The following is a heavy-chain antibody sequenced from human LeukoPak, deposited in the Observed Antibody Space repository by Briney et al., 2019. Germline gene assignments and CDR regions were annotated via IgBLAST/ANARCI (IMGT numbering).Heavy chain of an antibody. D-gene: IGHD2-21*02. CDR2: IYSGGST. J-gene: IGHJ5*02. V-gene: IGHV3-53*01. Sequence: GGSLRLSCAVSGFTASSNYMSWVRQAPGKWLEWVSVIYSGGSTYYADSVKGRFTISRDNSKNTLYLQMNSLRAEDTAVYYCARVVVTAIRWFDPWGQGTLVTVSS. CDR3: ARVVVTAIRWFDP. CDR1: GFTASSNY.